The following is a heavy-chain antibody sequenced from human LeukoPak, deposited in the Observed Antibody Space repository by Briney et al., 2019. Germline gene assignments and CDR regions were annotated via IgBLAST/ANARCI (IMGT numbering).Heavy chain of an antibody. CDR1: GYTFSSYG. V-gene: IGHV1-18*01. CDR3: ARHCSGGSCQSAWFDP. CDR2: ISTYNGNT. Sequence: ASVKVSCKTSGYTFSSYGISWVRQAPGQGLEWMGWISTYNGNTDYPQKLQGRVTMTTDTSTSTAYMELRSLGSDDTAVYYCARHCSGGSCQSAWFDPWGQGTLVTVSS. J-gene: IGHJ5*02. D-gene: IGHD2-15*01.